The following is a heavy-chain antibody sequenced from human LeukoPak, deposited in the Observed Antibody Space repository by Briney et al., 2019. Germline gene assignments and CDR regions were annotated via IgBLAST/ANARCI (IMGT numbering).Heavy chain of an antibody. V-gene: IGHV3-7*01. J-gene: IGHJ5*02. CDR1: GGPISSSSYY. D-gene: IGHD3-3*01. CDR3: ARDFFLEWSETSSDFWWFDP. Sequence: ETLSLTCTVSGGPISSSSYYWGWIRQPPGKGLEWVANIKQDGSEKYYVDSVKGRFTISRDNAKNSLYLQMNSLRAEDTAVYFCARDFFLEWSETSSDFWWFDPWGQGTLVTVSS. CDR2: IKQDGSEK.